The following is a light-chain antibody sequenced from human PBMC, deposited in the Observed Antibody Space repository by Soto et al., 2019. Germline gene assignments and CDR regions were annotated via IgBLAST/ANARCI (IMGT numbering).Light chain of an antibody. CDR1: QCVSSY. J-gene: IGKJ1*01. CDR2: DAS. CDR3: QQRSTWPWT. Sequence: EIVLTQSPATLSLSPGERATLSCRASQCVSSYLALYQQKPGQAPSLLIYDASNRATGIPSRFSGSGSWTDLTLHINRLEPEDFAVYYCQQRSTWPWTFGQGTKVEIK. V-gene: IGKV3-11*01.